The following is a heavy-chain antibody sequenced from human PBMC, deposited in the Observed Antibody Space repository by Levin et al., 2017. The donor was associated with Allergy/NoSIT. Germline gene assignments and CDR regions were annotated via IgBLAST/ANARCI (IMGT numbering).Heavy chain of an antibody. CDR1: GSTFTGYY. CDR3: ARAGGTAGP. Sequence: GGSLRLSCKASGSTFTGYYMHWVRQAPGQGLEWMGWINPNSGGTNYAQKFQGRVTMTRDTSISTAYMELSRLRSDDTAVYSCARAGGTAGPWGQGTLVTVSS. CDR2: INPNSGGT. D-gene: IGHD6-13*01. J-gene: IGHJ5*02. V-gene: IGHV1-2*02.